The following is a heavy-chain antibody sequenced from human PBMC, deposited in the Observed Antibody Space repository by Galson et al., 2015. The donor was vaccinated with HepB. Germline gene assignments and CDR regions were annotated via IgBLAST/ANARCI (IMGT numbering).Heavy chain of an antibody. Sequence: SVKVSCKASGYTFTSYYMHWVRQAPGQGLEWMGIINPSGGSTSYAQKFQGRVTMTRDTSTSTVYMELSSLRSEDTAVYYCARDLRRGARAEQIAAAGGGDYWGQGTLVTVSS. V-gene: IGHV1-46*01. CDR3: ARDLRRGARAEQIAAAGGGDY. J-gene: IGHJ4*02. CDR1: GYTFTSYY. D-gene: IGHD6-13*01. CDR2: INPSGGST.